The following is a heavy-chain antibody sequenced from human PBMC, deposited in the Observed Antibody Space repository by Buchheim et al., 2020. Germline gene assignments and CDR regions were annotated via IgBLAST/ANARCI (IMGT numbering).Heavy chain of an antibody. D-gene: IGHD6-19*01. V-gene: IGHV1-18*04. J-gene: IGHJ4*02. CDR2: ISTYNGNR. Sequence: QVQLVQSGAEVKKPGASVKVSCEASGYTFTSYGMNWVRQAPGEGLEWMGWISTYNGNRNYAQKFQGRATMTTDASTSTAYMELRSLTSDDTAVYYCARERNKQWLVPEYWGQGT. CDR3: ARERNKQWLVPEY. CDR1: GYTFTSYG.